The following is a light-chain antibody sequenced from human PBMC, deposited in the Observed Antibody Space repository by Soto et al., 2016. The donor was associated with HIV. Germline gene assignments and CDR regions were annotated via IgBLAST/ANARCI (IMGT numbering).Light chain of an antibody. CDR3: QRYDNLPIT. V-gene: IGKV1-33*01. CDR2: AAS. CDR1: QSISTY. Sequence: DIQMTQSPSSLSASVGDRVTITCRASQSISTYLNWYQQKPGKAPQLLIYAASSLQSGVPSRFSGSGSGTYFTFTITSLQSEDIATYYCQRYDNLPITFGQGTRLVIK. J-gene: IGKJ5*01.